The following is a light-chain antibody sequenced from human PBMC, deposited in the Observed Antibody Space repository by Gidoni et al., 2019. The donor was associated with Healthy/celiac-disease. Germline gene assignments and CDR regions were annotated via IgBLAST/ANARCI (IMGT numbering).Light chain of an antibody. CDR3: QQYGSSPWT. CDR2: GAS. Sequence: EIVLTQSPGTLSLSPGERATLSCRASQSVSSSYLAWYQQKPGQDPRLLIYGASSRATGIPDRFSGSGSGTDFTLTISRLEPEDFAVYYCQQYGSSPWTFGKGTKVEIK. CDR1: QSVSSSY. J-gene: IGKJ1*01. V-gene: IGKV3-20*01.